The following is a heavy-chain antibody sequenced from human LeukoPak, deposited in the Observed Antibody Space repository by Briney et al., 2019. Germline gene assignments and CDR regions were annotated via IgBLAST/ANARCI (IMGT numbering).Heavy chain of an antibody. D-gene: IGHD2/OR15-2a*01. J-gene: IGHJ4*02. CDR2: INSDGSRT. CDR3: VRRNY. CDR1: GFTFSSYR. V-gene: IGHV3-74*01. Sequence: GGSLRLSCAASGFTFSSYRMHWVRQAPGKGLVWVSRINSDGSRTGYADSVKGRFTNSRDNAKNTLYLQMNSLRAEDTAVYYCVRRNYWGQGTLVTVSS.